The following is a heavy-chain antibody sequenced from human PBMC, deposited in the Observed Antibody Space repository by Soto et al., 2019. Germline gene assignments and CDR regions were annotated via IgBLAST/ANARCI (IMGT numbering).Heavy chain of an antibody. V-gene: IGHV3-11*05. CDR2: ISISSSYT. CDR3: ARARARSVAGYFDY. CDR1: GFTFSDYY. J-gene: IGHJ4*02. Sequence: QVQLVESGGGLVKPGGSLRLSCAASGFTFSDYYMSWIRQAPGKGLEWVSYISISSSYTNYADSVKGRFPISRDNAKNSLYLQMTSLRAEVVALYYCARARARSVAGYFDYWGQGTLVTVSS. D-gene: IGHD3-3*01.